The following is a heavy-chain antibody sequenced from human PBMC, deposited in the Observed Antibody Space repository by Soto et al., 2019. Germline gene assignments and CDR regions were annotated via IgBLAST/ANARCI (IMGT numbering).Heavy chain of an antibody. CDR3: ARGRLYGDYGKF. J-gene: IGHJ4*02. D-gene: IGHD4-17*01. Sequence: ASVKVSCTASGYTFTSYAMHWVRQAPGQRLEWMGWINAGNGNTKYSQKFQGRVTITRDTSASTAYMELSSLRSEDTAVYYCARGRLYGDYGKFWGQGTLVTVSS. CDR2: INAGNGNT. V-gene: IGHV1-3*01. CDR1: GYTFTSYA.